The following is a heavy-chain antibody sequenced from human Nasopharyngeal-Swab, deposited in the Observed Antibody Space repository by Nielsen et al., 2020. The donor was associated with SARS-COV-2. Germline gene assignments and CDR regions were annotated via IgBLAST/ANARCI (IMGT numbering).Heavy chain of an antibody. CDR2: ISAYNGNT. J-gene: IGHJ4*02. Sequence: ASEKVSCQASRYTFTSHGISRVRHAPGQGLEWMGWISAYNGNTNYAQKLQGRVTMTTDTSTSTAYMELRSLRSEDTAVYYCARFGALRGSGSYYYWGQGTLVTVSS. CDR1: RYTFTSHG. V-gene: IGHV1-18*01. CDR3: ARFGALRGSGSYYY. D-gene: IGHD3-10*01.